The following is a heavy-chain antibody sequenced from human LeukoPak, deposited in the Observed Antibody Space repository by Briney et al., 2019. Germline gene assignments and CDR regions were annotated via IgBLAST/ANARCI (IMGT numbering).Heavy chain of an antibody. CDR3: ASASGYDFWSGYYRGGETCCAFDI. CDR2: IYYSGST. V-gene: IGHV4-39*07. CDR1: GGSISSSSYY. D-gene: IGHD3-3*01. Sequence: PSESLSLTCTVSGGSISSSSYYWGWIRQPPGKGLEWIGSIYYSGSTYYNPSLKSRVTISVGTSKNQFSLKLSSVTAADTAVYYCASASGYDFWSGYYRGGETCCAFDIWGQGTMVTVSS. J-gene: IGHJ3*02.